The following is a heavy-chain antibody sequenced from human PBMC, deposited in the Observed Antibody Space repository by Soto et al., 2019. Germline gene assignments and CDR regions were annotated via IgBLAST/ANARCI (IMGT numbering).Heavy chain of an antibody. CDR3: ARDKGGDYNLDAIDY. CDR1: GFTFSSYW. CDR2: IKQDGSEK. J-gene: IGHJ4*02. D-gene: IGHD4-17*01. V-gene: IGHV3-7*01. Sequence: EVQLVESGGGLVQPWGSLRLSCAASGFTFSSYWMSWVRQAPGKGLEWVANIKQDGSEKKYVDSVKGRFTTSRDNAKNSRYLQMNSLRAEDTAVYYCARDKGGDYNLDAIDYWGQGTLVTVSS.